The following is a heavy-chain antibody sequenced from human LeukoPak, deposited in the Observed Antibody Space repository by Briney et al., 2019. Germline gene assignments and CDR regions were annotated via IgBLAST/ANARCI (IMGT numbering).Heavy chain of an antibody. Sequence: GGSLRLSCAASGFTFSSYSMNWVRQAPGKGLEWVSSISSSSSYIYYTDSVKGRFTISRDNAKNSLYLQMNSLRAEDTAVYYCARGLYGGNSGDYWGQGTLVTVSS. J-gene: IGHJ4*02. CDR2: ISSSSSYI. CDR3: ARGLYGGNSGDY. CDR1: GFTFSSYS. V-gene: IGHV3-21*01. D-gene: IGHD4-23*01.